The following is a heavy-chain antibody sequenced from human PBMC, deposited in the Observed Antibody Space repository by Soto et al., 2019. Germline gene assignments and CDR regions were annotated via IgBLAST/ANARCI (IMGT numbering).Heavy chain of an antibody. V-gene: IGHV4-34*01. Sequence: SETLSLTCAVYGGSFSGYYWSWIRQPPGKGLEWIGEINHSGSTNYNPSLKSRVTISVDTSKNQFSLKLSSVTAADTAVYYCARVDFARKSERLDCSSTSCYTNWFDPWGQGTLVTVSS. CDR2: INHSGST. J-gene: IGHJ5*02. CDR3: ARVDFARKSERLDCSSTSCYTNWFDP. D-gene: IGHD2-2*01. CDR1: GGSFSGYY.